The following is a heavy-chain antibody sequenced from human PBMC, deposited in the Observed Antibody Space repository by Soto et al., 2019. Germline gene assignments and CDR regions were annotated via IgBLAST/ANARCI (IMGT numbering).Heavy chain of an antibody. CDR2: IYCNDYA. Sequence: CGPTVVNPTRPLALTCSFSGFSLTTHEVGVAWVRQRPGKALEWLALIYCNDYARYSPSLKNRLTITKDTSKNQVVLTMTNMDPVDTATYYCVHDGKLGYTGHDRFDYWGQGIMVTVSS. J-gene: IGHJ4*02. CDR3: VHDGKLGYTGHDRFDY. D-gene: IGHD5-12*01. V-gene: IGHV2-5*01. CDR1: GFSLTTHEVG.